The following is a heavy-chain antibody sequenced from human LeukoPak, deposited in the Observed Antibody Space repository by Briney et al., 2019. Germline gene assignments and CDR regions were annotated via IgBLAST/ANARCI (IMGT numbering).Heavy chain of an antibody. CDR1: GFTFSSYG. CDR3: AKDGGYPRGVHFDY. J-gene: IGHJ4*02. V-gene: IGHV3-30*02. Sequence: GGSLRLSCAASGFTFSSYGMHGVGHSPGKGREGGAFIRYDGSNKYYADSVKGRFTISRDNSKNTLYLQMNSLRAEDTAVYYCAKDGGYPRGVHFDYWGQGTLVTVSS. CDR2: IRYDGSNK. D-gene: IGHD5-12*01.